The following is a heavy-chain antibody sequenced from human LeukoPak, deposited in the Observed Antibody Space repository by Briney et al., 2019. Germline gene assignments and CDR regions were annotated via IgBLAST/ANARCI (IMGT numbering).Heavy chain of an antibody. V-gene: IGHV1-18*01. Sequence: ASVKLSCKASGGTFSSYGISWVRRAPGQGLEWMGWISAYNGNTNYAQKLQGRVTMTTDTSTSTAYMELRSLRSDDTAVYYCARDAVATITANWFDPWGQGTLVTVSS. D-gene: IGHD5-12*01. CDR1: GGTFSSYG. CDR2: ISAYNGNT. CDR3: ARDAVATITANWFDP. J-gene: IGHJ5*02.